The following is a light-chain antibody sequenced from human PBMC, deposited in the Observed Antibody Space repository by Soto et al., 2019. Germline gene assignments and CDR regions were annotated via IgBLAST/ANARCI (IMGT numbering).Light chain of an antibody. V-gene: IGLV2-14*01. CDR2: DVS. Sequence: QSALTQPASVSGSPGQSITISCTGTSSDVGGYNYVSWYQQHPGKAPKLMIYDVSNRPSGVSDRFSGSNSDNTASLTISGLQAEDEADYYCSSYTSSSTLGVFGTGTKLTVL. J-gene: IGLJ1*01. CDR3: SSYTSSSTLGV. CDR1: SSDVGGYNY.